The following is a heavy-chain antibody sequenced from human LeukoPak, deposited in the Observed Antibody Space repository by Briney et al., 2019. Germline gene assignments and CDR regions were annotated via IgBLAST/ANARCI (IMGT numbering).Heavy chain of an antibody. J-gene: IGHJ6*03. V-gene: IGHV3-64*01. Sequence: GGSLRLSCAASGFTFRNYAMHWVRQAPGKGLEYVSAISSNGGITYYANSVKGRFTISRDNAKNSLYLQMNSLRAEDTAVYYCAREYSNYVSYSYYYYMDVWGKGTTVTVSS. D-gene: IGHD4-11*01. CDR2: ISSNGGIT. CDR3: AREYSNYVSYSYYYYMDV. CDR1: GFTFRNYA.